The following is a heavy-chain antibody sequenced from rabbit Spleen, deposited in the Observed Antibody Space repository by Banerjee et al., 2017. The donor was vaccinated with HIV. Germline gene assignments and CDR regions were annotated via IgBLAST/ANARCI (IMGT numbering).Heavy chain of an antibody. CDR1: GFSFSNTYY. CDR3: ARNANGGWDL. D-gene: IGHD4-1*01. CDR2: INTSSGST. Sequence: QEQLVESGGGLVQPEGSLTLTCKVSGFSFSNTYYIYWVRQAPGKGLEWIGCINTSSGSTWYASWVNGRFTISKTSSTTVDLKMTSLTAADTATYFCARNANGGWDLWGPGTLVTVS. J-gene: IGHJ4*01. V-gene: IGHV1S45*01.